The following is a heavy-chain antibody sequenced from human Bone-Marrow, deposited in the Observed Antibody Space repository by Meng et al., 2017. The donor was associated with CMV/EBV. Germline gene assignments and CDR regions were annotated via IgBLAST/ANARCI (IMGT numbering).Heavy chain of an antibody. V-gene: IGHV3-21*01. D-gene: IGHD3-16*01. CDR2: ISSSSSYI. Sequence: GGSLRLSCAASGFTFSSYSMNWVRQAPGKGLEWVSSISSSSSYIYYADSVKGRFTISRDNAKNLVYLQMTSLRVDDTAVYFCARDWADGFDSWGQGTLVTVSS. CDR3: ARDWADGFDS. J-gene: IGHJ5*01. CDR1: GFTFSSYS.